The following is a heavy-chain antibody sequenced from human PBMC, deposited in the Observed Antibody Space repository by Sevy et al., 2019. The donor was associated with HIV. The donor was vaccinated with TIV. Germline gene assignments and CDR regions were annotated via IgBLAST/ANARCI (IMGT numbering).Heavy chain of an antibody. D-gene: IGHD5-18*01. CDR1: GFTFSSYW. V-gene: IGHV3-74*01. J-gene: IGHJ4*02. CDR3: ARDNVDTPMALHKMFDY. CDR2: INTDGSIT. Sequence: GGSLRLSCAASGFTFSSYWMHWVRQAPGKGLVWVSRINTDGSITTYADSVKGRFTISRDNAKNTLYLQMNSLRAEDTAVYYCARDNVDTPMALHKMFDYWGQGTLVTVSS.